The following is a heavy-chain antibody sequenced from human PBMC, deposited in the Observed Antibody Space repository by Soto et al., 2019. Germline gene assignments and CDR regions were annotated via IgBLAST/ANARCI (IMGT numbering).Heavy chain of an antibody. CDR2: IHHAGPT. Sequence: SETLSLTCTVSGGSITTIYYYWTWIRQLPGEGLEWIACIHHAGPTYYNPSLQSRITISVDTSQNQFSLKLNSVTAADTAVYFCAGKPNALSYFDYWGQGALVTVSS. CDR1: GGSITTIYYY. V-gene: IGHV4-31*03. CDR3: AGKPNALSYFDY. J-gene: IGHJ4*02. D-gene: IGHD2-8*01.